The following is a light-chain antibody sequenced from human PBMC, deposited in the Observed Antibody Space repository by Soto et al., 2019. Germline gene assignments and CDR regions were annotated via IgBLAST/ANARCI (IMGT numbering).Light chain of an antibody. CDR3: QQDGGSPRVT. CDR1: QSVSSNY. J-gene: IGKJ4*01. V-gene: IGKV3-20*01. Sequence: EIVLTQSPGTLSLSPGERATLSCRASQSVSSNYLAWYQQKPGQAPRLLIYGASSRATGIPDRFSGSGYGTDFNLTIRRLEPEDVAVSDGQQDGGSPRVTFGVGTKVEIK. CDR2: GAS.